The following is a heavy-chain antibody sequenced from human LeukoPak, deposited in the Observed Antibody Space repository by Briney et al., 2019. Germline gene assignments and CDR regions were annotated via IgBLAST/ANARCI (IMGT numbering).Heavy chain of an antibody. J-gene: IGHJ4*02. CDR1: GFTFSSSD. Sequence: GGSLRLSCAASGFTFSSSDMDWVRQAPGKGLEWVSYISRGSSFKYSTDSVRGHFTISRVHTTNSLYLQMHSLRAEDTAVYFCAKEGRSTTPGYWRQGTLVTVS. D-gene: IGHD6-13*01. CDR3: AKEGRSTTPGY. CDR2: ISRGSSFK. V-gene: IGHV3-21*01.